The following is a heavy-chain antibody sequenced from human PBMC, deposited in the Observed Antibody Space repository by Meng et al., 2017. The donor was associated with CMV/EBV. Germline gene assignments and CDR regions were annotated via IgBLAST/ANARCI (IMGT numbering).Heavy chain of an antibody. Sequence: GGSLRLSCAASGFTFSSYWMSWVRQAPGKGLEWVANIKQDGSEKYYVDPVKGRFTISRDNAKNSLYLQMNSLRAEDTAVYYCARDGYSSSWHYWGQGTLVTVSS. V-gene: IGHV3-7*01. CDR3: ARDGYSSSWHY. J-gene: IGHJ4*02. CDR2: IKQDGSEK. D-gene: IGHD6-6*01. CDR1: GFTFSSYW.